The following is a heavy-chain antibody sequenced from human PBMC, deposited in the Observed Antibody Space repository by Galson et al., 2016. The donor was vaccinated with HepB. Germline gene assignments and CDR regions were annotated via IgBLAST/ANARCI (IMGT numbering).Heavy chain of an antibody. Sequence: SLRLSCAASGFTLSSYGILWVRQAPGKGLEWVAVIWYDGVNTYYADSVKGRFTISRDNSKNTLYLQMNSLRAEDTAVYYCARQAFTNWNPFDYWGQGTLVTVSS. J-gene: IGHJ4*02. V-gene: IGHV3-33*01. D-gene: IGHD1-1*01. CDR3: ARQAFTNWNPFDY. CDR2: IWYDGVNT. CDR1: GFTLSSYG.